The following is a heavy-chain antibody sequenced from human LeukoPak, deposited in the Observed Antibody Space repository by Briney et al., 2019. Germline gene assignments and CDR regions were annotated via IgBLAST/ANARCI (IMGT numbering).Heavy chain of an antibody. CDR3: AAGRDLQIFAALDF. Sequence: SVKVSCKASGFTSTGSTLQWVRQARGQHLEWIAWIVVGSGNTNYAQEFQERLILTRDMATRTVYMELSSLSSEDTAVYYCAAGRDLQIFAALDFWGQGTMVTVSS. CDR2: IVVGSGNT. V-gene: IGHV1-58*01. CDR1: GFTSTGST. D-gene: IGHD3-3*01. J-gene: IGHJ3*01.